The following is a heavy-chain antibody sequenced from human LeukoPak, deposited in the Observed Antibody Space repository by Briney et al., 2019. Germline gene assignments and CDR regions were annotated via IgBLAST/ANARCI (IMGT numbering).Heavy chain of an antibody. V-gene: IGHV3-23*01. D-gene: IGHD4-17*01. Sequence: GGSLRLSCAATGFTFSSYAMSWVRQAPGKGLEWVSAISGSGGSTYYADSVKGRFTISRDNSKNTLYLQMNSLRAEDTAVYYCAKDYGDLYWYFDLWGRGTLVTVSS. CDR1: GFTFSSYA. CDR3: AKDYGDLYWYFDL. CDR2: ISGSGGST. J-gene: IGHJ2*01.